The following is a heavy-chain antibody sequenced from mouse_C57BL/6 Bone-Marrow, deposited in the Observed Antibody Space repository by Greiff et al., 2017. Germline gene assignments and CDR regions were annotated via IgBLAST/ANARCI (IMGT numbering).Heavy chain of an antibody. J-gene: IGHJ3*01. CDR3: ARYCGYDGFAY. CDR1: GFTFTDYY. D-gene: IGHD2-2*01. Sequence: EVQGVESGGGLVQPGGSLSLSCAASGFTFTDYYMSWVRQPPGKALEWLGFIRNKANGYTTEYSAAVKCRFTISSDNSQSILYLQMNALRAEDSATYYGARYCGYDGFAYWGQGTLVTVSA. V-gene: IGHV7-3*01. CDR2: IRNKANGYTT.